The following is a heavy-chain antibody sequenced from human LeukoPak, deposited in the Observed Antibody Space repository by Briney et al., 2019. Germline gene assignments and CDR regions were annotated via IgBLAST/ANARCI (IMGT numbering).Heavy chain of an antibody. CDR2: IYYSGST. Sequence: SETLSLTCTVSGGSVSSGSYYWSWIRQPPGTGLEWIGYIYYSGSTNYNPSLKSRVTISVDTSKNQFSLKLSSVTAADTAVYYCTSDQHCSSTSCYAEAFDIWGQGTMVTVSS. D-gene: IGHD2-2*01. CDR1: GGSVSSGSYY. V-gene: IGHV4-61*01. CDR3: TSDQHCSSTSCYAEAFDI. J-gene: IGHJ3*02.